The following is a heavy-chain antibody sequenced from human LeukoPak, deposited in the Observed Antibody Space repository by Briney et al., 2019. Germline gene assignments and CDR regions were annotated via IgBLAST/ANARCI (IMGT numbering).Heavy chain of an antibody. CDR3: ARSPHILTGENFDY. D-gene: IGHD3-9*01. CDR1: GYTFTNYA. Sequence: ASVKVSCKASGYTFTNYAINWVRQAPGQGLEWMGWINPNSGGTNYAQKFQGRVSMTRDTSIRTAYMHLSRLRSDDTAVYYCARSPHILTGENFDYWGQGTPLTVSS. CDR2: INPNSGGT. V-gene: IGHV1-2*02. J-gene: IGHJ4*02.